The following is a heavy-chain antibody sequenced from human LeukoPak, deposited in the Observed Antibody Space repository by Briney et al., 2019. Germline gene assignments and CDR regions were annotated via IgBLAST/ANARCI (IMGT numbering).Heavy chain of an antibody. V-gene: IGHV3-21*01. J-gene: IGHJ3*02. Sequence: PGGSLRLSCAASGFTFSSYSMNWVRQAPGKGLEWVSSISSSSSYIYYADSVKGRFTISRDNAKNSLYLQMNSLRAEDTAVYYCARDSISGYYYGSSGYYQDAFDIWGQGTMVTVSS. CDR3: ARDSISGYYYGSSGYYQDAFDI. D-gene: IGHD3-22*01. CDR1: GFTFSSYS. CDR2: ISSSSSYI.